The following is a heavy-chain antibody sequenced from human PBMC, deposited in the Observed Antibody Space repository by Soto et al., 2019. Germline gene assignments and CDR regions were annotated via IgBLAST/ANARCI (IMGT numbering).Heavy chain of an antibody. Sequence: QVQLVQSGAEVKKPGSSVKVSCKASGGTFSSYAISWVRQAPGQGLEWMGGIIPIFGTANYAQKFQGRVTITADKSMSTAYMELSSLRSEDTAVYYCARGGCSSTSCYTSEWNWFDPWGQGTLVTVSS. V-gene: IGHV1-69*06. J-gene: IGHJ5*02. CDR3: ARGGCSSTSCYTSEWNWFDP. CDR1: GGTFSSYA. CDR2: IIPIFGTA. D-gene: IGHD2-2*02.